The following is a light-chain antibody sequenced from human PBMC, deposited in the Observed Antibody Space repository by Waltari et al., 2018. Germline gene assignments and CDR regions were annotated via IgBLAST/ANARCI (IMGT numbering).Light chain of an antibody. V-gene: IGKV1-12*01. Sequence: SSVSASVGDRVTLTCRASQGIGTWLAWYQQKPGKAPKLLIYAASSLQSWVPPRFSGSGSGTDFTLTISSLQPEDFATYSCQQANSFPLTFGGGTKVEIK. CDR2: AAS. J-gene: IGKJ4*01. CDR1: QGIGTW. CDR3: QQANSFPLT.